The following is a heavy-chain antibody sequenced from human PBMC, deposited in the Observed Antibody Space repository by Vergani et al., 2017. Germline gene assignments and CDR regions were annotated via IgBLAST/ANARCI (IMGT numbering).Heavy chain of an antibody. J-gene: IGHJ5*02. V-gene: IGHV3-72*01. Sequence: EVQLVESGGGLVQPGGSLRLSCAASGFTLSDHYMDWVRQAPGKGLEWVGRTRNKANSYTTEYAASVKGRFTISRDDSKNSLYLQMNSLKTEDTAVYYCARSYCSSTSCYGFDPWGQGTLVTVSS. CDR2: TRNKANSYTT. CDR1: GFTLSDHY. CDR3: ARSYCSSTSCYGFDP. D-gene: IGHD2-2*01.